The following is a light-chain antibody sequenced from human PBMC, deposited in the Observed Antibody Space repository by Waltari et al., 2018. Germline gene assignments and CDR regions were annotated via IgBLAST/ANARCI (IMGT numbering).Light chain of an antibody. Sequence: EIMLTQSPGTLSLSPGERATLSCRASQNINKYLAWYQHKPGQAPRLLIYDASSRATGIPDRFSGGGSGTDFSLTISRLEPEDFAVYYCQKYGSLPATFGQGTKVEIK. J-gene: IGKJ1*01. CDR3: QKYGSLPAT. V-gene: IGKV3-20*01. CDR2: DAS. CDR1: QNINKY.